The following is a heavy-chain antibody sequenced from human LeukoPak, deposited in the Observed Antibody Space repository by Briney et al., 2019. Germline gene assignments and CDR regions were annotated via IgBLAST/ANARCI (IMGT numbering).Heavy chain of an antibody. Sequence: GGSLRLSCAASGFTFSSYTMYWVRQAPGKGLEWVSSISGSSNYIYYADSLKGRFTISRDNSKSTLYLQTNSLRAEDTAVYYCAKNKGYHDNSGVDFWGQGTLVTVSS. CDR1: GFTFSSYT. CDR3: AKNKGYHDNSGVDF. D-gene: IGHD3-22*01. J-gene: IGHJ4*02. V-gene: IGHV3-21*04. CDR2: ISGSSNYI.